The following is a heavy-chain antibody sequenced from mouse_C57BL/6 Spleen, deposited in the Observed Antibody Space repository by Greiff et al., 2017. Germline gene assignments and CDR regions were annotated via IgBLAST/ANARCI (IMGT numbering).Heavy chain of an antibody. D-gene: IGHD1-1*01. J-gene: IGHJ4*01. CDR1: GYSFTDYN. CDR2: INPNYGTT. CDR3: ARWYYGSSPYAMDY. Sequence: VQLQQSGPELVKPGASVKISCKASGYSFTDYNMNWVKQSNGKSLEWIGVINPNYGTTSYNQKFKGKATSTVDQSSSTAYMQLNSLTSEDSAVYYCARWYYGSSPYAMDYWGQGTSVTVSS. V-gene: IGHV1-39*01.